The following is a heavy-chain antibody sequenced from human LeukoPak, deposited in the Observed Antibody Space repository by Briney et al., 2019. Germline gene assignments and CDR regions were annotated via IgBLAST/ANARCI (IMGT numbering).Heavy chain of an antibody. J-gene: IGHJ4*02. CDR1: DGSISSYY. CDR2: TYDSGST. V-gene: IGHV4-59*01. Sequence: PSETLSLTCTVSDGSISSYYWSWIRQPPGKGLEWIGHTYDSGSTNYNPSLKSRVTISVDTSKNQFSLKLSSVTAADTAVYYCAREFSWSGFFDYWGQGTLVTVS. CDR3: AREFSWSGFFDY. D-gene: IGHD3-3*01.